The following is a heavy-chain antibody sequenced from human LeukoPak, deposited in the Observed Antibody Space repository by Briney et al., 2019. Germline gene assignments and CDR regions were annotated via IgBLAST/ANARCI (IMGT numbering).Heavy chain of an antibody. CDR2: INPKSGGT. D-gene: IGHD6-19*01. CDR1: GYTFTSYG. Sequence: ASVKVSCKASGYTFTSYGITWVRQAPGQGLEWMGWINPKSGGTKYAQKFQGRVTMTRDTSVSTVYMELSRLRSDDTAVYYCARDLGVSSGWSYGALDVWGQGTMVSVSS. J-gene: IGHJ3*01. CDR3: ARDLGVSSGWSYGALDV. V-gene: IGHV1-2*02.